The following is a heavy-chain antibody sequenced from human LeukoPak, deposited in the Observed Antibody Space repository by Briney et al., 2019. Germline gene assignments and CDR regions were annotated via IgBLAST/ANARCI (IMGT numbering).Heavy chain of an antibody. J-gene: IGHJ3*02. CDR3: AREQGSSGYNAFDI. Sequence: ASVKVSCKASGYTFTSYGISWVRQAPGQGLEWMGWISGYNGNTNYAQKVQGRVTMTADTSTSTAFMELRSLRSDDTAVYYCAREQGSSGYNAFDIWGQGTMVTVSS. D-gene: IGHD3-22*01. CDR2: ISGYNGNT. CDR1: GYTFTSYG. V-gene: IGHV1-18*01.